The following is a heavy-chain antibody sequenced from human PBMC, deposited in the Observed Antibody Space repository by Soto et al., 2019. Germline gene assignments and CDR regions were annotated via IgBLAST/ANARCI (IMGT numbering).Heavy chain of an antibody. D-gene: IGHD6-19*01. V-gene: IGHV4-30-2*06. Sequence: SETLSLTCSVSGVAMTYGGYSWSWIRQSPEKGLEWLGYIGHLETTYYNPSFKSRLSLSIDRTRNQFSLSLSSMTAADKAVYYCARGLSTHIAVAGMGYFDSWGQGTLVTVSS. CDR3: ARGLSTHIAVAGMGYFDS. CDR1: GVAMTYGGYS. CDR2: IGHLETT. J-gene: IGHJ4*02.